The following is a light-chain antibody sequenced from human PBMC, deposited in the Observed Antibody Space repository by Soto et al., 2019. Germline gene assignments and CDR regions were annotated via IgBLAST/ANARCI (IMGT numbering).Light chain of an antibody. V-gene: IGKV3-15*01. CDR3: QQYNNWPGT. J-gene: IGKJ1*01. CDR2: GAS. Sequence: EIVMTQSPATLSVSPGERATLSCRASQSVSSNLAWYQQKPGQAPRLLIYGASTRATGIPARFSGSGSGTEFTLTISSLQNEDFPVYYCQQYNNWPGTFGQGTKVEIK. CDR1: QSVSSN.